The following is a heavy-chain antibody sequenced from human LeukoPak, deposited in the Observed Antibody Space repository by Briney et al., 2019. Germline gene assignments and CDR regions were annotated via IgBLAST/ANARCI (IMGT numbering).Heavy chain of an antibody. J-gene: IGHJ3*02. Sequence: LGASVKVSCKASGYTFTGYYMHWVRQAPGQGLEWMGWINPNSGGTNYAQKFQGWVTMTRDTSISTAYMELSRLRSDDTAVYYCARKGGDDYYDSSGYSDAFDIWGQGTMVTVSS. CDR3: ARKGGDDYYDSSGYSDAFDI. D-gene: IGHD3-22*01. CDR1: GYTFTGYY. CDR2: INPNSGGT. V-gene: IGHV1-2*04.